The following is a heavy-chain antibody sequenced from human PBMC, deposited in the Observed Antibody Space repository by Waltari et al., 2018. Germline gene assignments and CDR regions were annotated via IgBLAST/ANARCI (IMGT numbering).Heavy chain of an antibody. D-gene: IGHD1-26*01. V-gene: IGHV3-53*01. J-gene: IGHJ4*02. Sequence: EVQLVESGGVLIQPGGSLRLSCAASAFSVSSNDMTWVRQAPGKGLEWLSIVTSDDKTYYADSVKGRFTISRDNSKNTLYLEMSSLTAEDTAVYYCARDKGVEPTTRFDYWGQGTLVTVSS. CDR1: AFSVSSND. CDR3: ARDKGVEPTTRFDY. CDR2: VTSDDKT.